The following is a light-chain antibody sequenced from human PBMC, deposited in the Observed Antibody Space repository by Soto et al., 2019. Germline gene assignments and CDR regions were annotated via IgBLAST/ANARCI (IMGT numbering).Light chain of an antibody. CDR1: SSDVGSYNL. V-gene: IGLV2-23*02. Sequence: QSALTQPASVSGSPGQSITISCTGTSSDVGSYNLVSWYQQHPGKAPKLIIYEVSKRPSGVSNRFSGSKSGNTASLTISGLQAEDDADYYCCSYAGTSTLDVFGTGTKLTVL. CDR3: CSYAGTSTLDV. CDR2: EVS. J-gene: IGLJ1*01.